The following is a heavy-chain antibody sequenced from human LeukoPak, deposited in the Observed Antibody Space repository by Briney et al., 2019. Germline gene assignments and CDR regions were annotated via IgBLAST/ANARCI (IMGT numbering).Heavy chain of an antibody. Sequence: SETLSLTCAVYGGSFSGYYWSWIRQPPGKGLEWIGEINHSGSTNYNPSLKSRVTISVDTSKDQFSLKLSSVTAADTAVYYRARARFTFGGVIVPYFDYWGQGTLVTVSS. CDR2: INHSGST. CDR1: GGSFSGYY. CDR3: ARARFTFGGVIVPYFDY. D-gene: IGHD3-16*02. V-gene: IGHV4-34*01. J-gene: IGHJ4*02.